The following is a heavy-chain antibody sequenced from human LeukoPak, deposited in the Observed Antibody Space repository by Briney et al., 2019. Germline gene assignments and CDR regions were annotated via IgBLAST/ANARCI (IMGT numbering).Heavy chain of an antibody. Sequence: ASVKVSCKASGYTFTSYGISWVRQAPGQGLEWMGWISAYNGNTNYAQKLQGRVTMTTDTSTSTAYMELRSLRSDDTAVYYCARDGHGGYSSGWYWWAYYYYMDVWGKGTTVTISS. J-gene: IGHJ6*03. CDR1: GYTFTSYG. V-gene: IGHV1-18*01. CDR3: ARDGHGGYSSGWYWWAYYYYMDV. CDR2: ISAYNGNT. D-gene: IGHD6-19*01.